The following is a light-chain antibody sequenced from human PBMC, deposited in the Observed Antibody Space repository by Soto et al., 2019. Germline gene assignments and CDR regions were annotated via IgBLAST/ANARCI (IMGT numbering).Light chain of an antibody. Sequence: DIVITQSPATLSVAPGERVTFSCMASQGVSRKLAWYQHKPGQAPRLLISGASTGATGIPARFSGSGSGTEFTLTISSLQSEDCAIYYCQQYHTWPITCGGGTKGDIK. J-gene: IGKJ4*01. CDR1: QGVSRK. V-gene: IGKV3-15*01. CDR3: QQYHTWPIT. CDR2: GAS.